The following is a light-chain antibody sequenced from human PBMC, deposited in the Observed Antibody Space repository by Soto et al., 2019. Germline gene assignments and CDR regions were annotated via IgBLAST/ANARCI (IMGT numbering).Light chain of an antibody. CDR3: QQSHITPVT. CDR2: AAS. CDR1: QNIGSN. V-gene: IGKV1-39*01. J-gene: IGKJ4*01. Sequence: DSQMTQSPSSLSASVGDRVTITCRSSQNIGSNLNWYQEKPGKAPNLLIYAASSLQSGVPSKVSGSGSGTDFTLSISSLPSEDFETYYCQQSHITPVTFGGGTKVDIK.